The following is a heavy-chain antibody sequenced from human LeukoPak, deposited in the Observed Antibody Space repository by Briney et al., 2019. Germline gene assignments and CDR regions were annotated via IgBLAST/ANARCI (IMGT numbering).Heavy chain of an antibody. Sequence: PGGSLRLSCAASGFTVSRNYMSRVRQAPGKGLEWVSVLYSGGSTNYADSVKGRFTISRDNFKNTLYLQMNSLRAEDTAVYYCARVRDYYDSRGYYFEYFDHWGQGTLVTVSS. V-gene: IGHV3-53*01. J-gene: IGHJ1*01. CDR2: LYSGGST. CDR3: ARVRDYYDSRGYYFEYFDH. D-gene: IGHD3-22*01. CDR1: GFTVSRNY.